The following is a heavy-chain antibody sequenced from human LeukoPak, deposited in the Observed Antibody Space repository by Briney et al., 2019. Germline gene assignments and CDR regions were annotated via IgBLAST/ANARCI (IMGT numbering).Heavy chain of an antibody. Sequence: ASVKVSCKPSGYTFNIYGITWVRQVPGQGLGWMGWISPYNGNTNYAQKFQGRVTLTTDTSTSTAYMELRSLRSDDTAVYYCARGPHERSGYPDDWGQGTLVTVSS. D-gene: IGHD3-22*01. CDR3: ARGPHERSGYPDD. V-gene: IGHV1-18*01. CDR2: ISPYNGNT. CDR1: GYTFNIYG. J-gene: IGHJ4*02.